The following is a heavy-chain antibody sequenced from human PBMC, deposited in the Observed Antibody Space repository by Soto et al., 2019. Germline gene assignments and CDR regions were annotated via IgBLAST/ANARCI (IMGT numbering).Heavy chain of an antibody. Sequence: SETLALTYSVAGGTISSYYWSWIRQPPGKGLEWIGYIFYSGSTNQSPSLKSRVTISVDTSKNQFSLKLRSVTAAYTAVYYCARTALGWFDPWGQGTPVTVS. J-gene: IGHJ5*02. CDR1: GGTISSYY. V-gene: IGHV4-59*01. D-gene: IGHD2-21*02. CDR3: ARTALGWFDP. CDR2: IFYSGST.